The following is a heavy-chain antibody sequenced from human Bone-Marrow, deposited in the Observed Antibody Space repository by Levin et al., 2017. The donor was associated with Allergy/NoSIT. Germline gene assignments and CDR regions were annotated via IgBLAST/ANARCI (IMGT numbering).Heavy chain of an antibody. V-gene: IGHV6-1*01. CDR3: ARNPAAGSAGFWPDCAFDI. CDR1: GANVASYSAA. CDR2: TYYRSKWYN. J-gene: IGHJ3*02. D-gene: IGHD2-15*01. Sequence: SETLSLTCAISGANVASYSAAWNWIRLSPSRGLEWLGRTYYRSKWYNDYAISVKRRIIIKTDTSKKQFSLHLNSGTPEDTAVYYRARNPAAGSAGFWPDCAFDIWGQGTIVTVSS.